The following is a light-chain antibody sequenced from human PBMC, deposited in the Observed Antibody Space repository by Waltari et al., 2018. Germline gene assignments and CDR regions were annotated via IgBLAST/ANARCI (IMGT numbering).Light chain of an antibody. CDR3: SSYTTSSAPGV. CDR1: DSAVGAYDF. V-gene: IGLV2-14*01. CDR2: EVS. J-gene: IGLJ1*01. Sequence: QSALTQPASVSGSPGQSIPISCSGTDSAVGAYDFVSWYQQHPGNAPHLIIYEVSNRPSVFSNRFSSSKSGNTAALTISGLQAEDEADYYCSSYTTSSAPGVFGTGTRVTVL.